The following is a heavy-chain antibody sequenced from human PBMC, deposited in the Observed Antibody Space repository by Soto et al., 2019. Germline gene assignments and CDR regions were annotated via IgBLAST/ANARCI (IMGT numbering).Heavy chain of an antibody. V-gene: IGHV3-23*01. CDR1: GLTFSSYA. CDR2: ISGSGGST. D-gene: IGHD3-10*01. J-gene: IGHJ4*02. CDR3: AKGYRGVIITPFDY. Sequence: SLRLSCAASGLTFSSYAMSWVRQAPGKGLEWVSAISGSGGSTYYADSVKGRFTISRDNSKNTLYLQMNSLRAEDTAVYYCAKGYRGVIITPFDYWGQGTLVTVSS.